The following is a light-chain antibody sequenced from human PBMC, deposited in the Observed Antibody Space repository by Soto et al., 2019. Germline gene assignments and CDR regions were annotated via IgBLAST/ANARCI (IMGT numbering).Light chain of an antibody. CDR2: EVN. CDR3: SSYAGSSNV. CDR1: SSDVGGYNY. Sequence: SVLTQPPSSSGSLGESVAISCTGTSSDVGGYNYVYWYQQHPGKAPKLMIYEVNKRPSGVPDRFSGSKSGNTASLTVSGLQAEDEADYYCSSYAGSSNVFGTGTKVTVL. V-gene: IGLV2-8*01. J-gene: IGLJ1*01.